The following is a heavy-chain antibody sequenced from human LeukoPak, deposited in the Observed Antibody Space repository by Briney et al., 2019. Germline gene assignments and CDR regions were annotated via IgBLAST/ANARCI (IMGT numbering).Heavy chain of an antibody. J-gene: IGHJ4*02. D-gene: IGHD4-17*01. CDR1: GGSFSGYY. V-gene: IGHV4-34*01. Sequence: SETLSLTCAVYGGSFSGYYWNWIRQPPGKGLEWIGEINHSGSTNYNPSLKSRVTISVDTSKNQFSLKLSSVTAADTAVYYCARGLSTVTTAFGYWGQGTLVTVSS. CDR2: INHSGST. CDR3: ARGLSTVTTAFGY.